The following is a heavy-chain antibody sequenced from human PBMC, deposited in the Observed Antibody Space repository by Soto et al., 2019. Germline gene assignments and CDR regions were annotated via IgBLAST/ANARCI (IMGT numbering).Heavy chain of an antibody. CDR1: GFTFSSYG. Sequence: GGSLRLSCAASGFTFSSYGMHWVRQAPGKGLEWVAVISYDGSNKYYADSVKGRFTISRDNSKNTLYLQMNSLRAEDTAVYYCAKDLASNAIGYWGQGTLVTVSS. D-gene: IGHD4-4*01. CDR3: AKDLASNAIGY. J-gene: IGHJ4*02. CDR2: ISYDGSNK. V-gene: IGHV3-30*18.